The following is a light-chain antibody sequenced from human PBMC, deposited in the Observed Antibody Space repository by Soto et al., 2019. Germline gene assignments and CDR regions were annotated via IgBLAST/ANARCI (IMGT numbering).Light chain of an antibody. J-gene: IGLJ3*02. V-gene: IGLV1-47*01. CDR3: ATWDASLSGWV. CDR2: KND. Sequence: QSVVSQPPSASGTPGQRVTISCSGSSSKIGRNYVYWYQQFPGTAPKLLTFKNDQRPSGVPDRFSGSKSGTSASLAISGLRSEDEADYYCATWDASLSGWVFGGGTKVTVL. CDR1: SSKIGRNY.